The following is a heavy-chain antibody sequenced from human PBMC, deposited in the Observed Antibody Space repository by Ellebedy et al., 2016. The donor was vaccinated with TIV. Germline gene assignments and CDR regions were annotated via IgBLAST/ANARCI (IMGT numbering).Heavy chain of an antibody. CDR3: ARGSAEGRAFDY. CDR1: GYTFTNYD. D-gene: IGHD3-10*01. J-gene: IGHJ4*02. V-gene: IGHV1-8*01. Sequence: AASVKVSCKASGYTFTNYDIHWVRQASGQGLEWMGWMNPKSGHTGYAQQFQGRVTITGDTPASTAYMDLSSLTSEDTAVYYCARGSAEGRAFDYWGQGTLVTVSS. CDR2: MNPKSGHT.